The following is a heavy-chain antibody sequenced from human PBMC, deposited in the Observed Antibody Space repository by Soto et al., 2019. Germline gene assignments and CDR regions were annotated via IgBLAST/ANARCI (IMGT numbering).Heavy chain of an antibody. CDR3: ARATGADKEDY. D-gene: IGHD3-10*01. Sequence: EVQLVESGGGLVQPGGSLRLSCAASGFTFSSYWMSWVRQAPGKGLEWVANIKEDGSEKYYVDSVKGRFTISRDNANNSLYLQMNSLRAEDTAVYYCARATGADKEDYWGQGTLVTGSS. CDR1: GFTFSSYW. V-gene: IGHV3-7*04. CDR2: IKEDGSEK. J-gene: IGHJ4*02.